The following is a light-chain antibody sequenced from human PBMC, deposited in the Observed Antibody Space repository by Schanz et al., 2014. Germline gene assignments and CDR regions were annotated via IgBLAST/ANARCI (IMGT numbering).Light chain of an antibody. CDR1: SSDVGAYDY. J-gene: IGLJ3*02. V-gene: IGLV2-8*01. CDR2: GVS. Sequence: QSALTQPPSASGSPGQSVTISCTGTSSDVGAYDYVSWYQQHPGKAPKLMIYGVSHRPSGVPDRFSGSKSGNTASLTISGLQAEDEADYYCTSYTGSGTLWVFGGGTKLTVL. CDR3: TSYTGSGTLWV.